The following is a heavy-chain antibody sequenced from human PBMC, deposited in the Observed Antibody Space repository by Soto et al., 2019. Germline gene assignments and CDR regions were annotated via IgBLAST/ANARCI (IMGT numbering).Heavy chain of an antibody. CDR2: MSIGYEKT. CDR3: VRWSGYEDL. CDR1: GFTFTYYS. J-gene: IGHJ4*02. D-gene: IGHD5-12*01. V-gene: IGHV3-23*01. Sequence: EVQLLESGGGLVQPGGSLRLSCAASGFTFTYYSMAWVRQTPERGLEWISGMSIGYEKTFYADSVRGRFTVSRDSSRNTVDLQMHNLRADDTAIYYRVRWSGYEDLWGQGTRVTVSS.